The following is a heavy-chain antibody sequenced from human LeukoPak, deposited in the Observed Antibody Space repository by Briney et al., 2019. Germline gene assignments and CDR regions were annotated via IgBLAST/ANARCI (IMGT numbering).Heavy chain of an antibody. CDR3: ARVGYGDYVVDY. CDR1: GGSISSGGHY. Sequence: SETLSLTCTVSGGSISSGGHYWSWIRQHPGKGLEWIGYIYYSGSTYYNPSLKSRVTISVDTSKNQFSLKLSSVTAADTAVYYCARVGYGDYVVDYWGQGTLVTVSS. D-gene: IGHD4-17*01. CDR2: IYYSGST. J-gene: IGHJ4*02. V-gene: IGHV4-31*03.